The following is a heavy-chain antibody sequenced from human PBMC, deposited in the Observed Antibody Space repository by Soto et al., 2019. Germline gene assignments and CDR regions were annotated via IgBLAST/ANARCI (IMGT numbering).Heavy chain of an antibody. J-gene: IGHJ6*02. D-gene: IGHD6-13*01. CDR1: GFTFSDFG. Sequence: QVQLVETGGGVVQPGRSLRLSCAASGFTFSDFGMHWVRQAPGKGLEWVAIISYDGDNRYYADSVKGRFSISRDNSKNPVYLQMNSLRSEDTAIYYCAKEGCVAAAGAHNCYYGMDVWGQGTTVTVSS. CDR3: AKEGCVAAAGAHNCYYGMDV. V-gene: IGHV3-30*18. CDR2: ISYDGDNR.